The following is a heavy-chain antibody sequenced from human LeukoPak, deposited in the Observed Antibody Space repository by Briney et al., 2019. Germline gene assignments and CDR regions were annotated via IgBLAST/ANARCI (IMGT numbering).Heavy chain of an antibody. Sequence: GGSLRLSCADYGFTFSRYWMHWVRQTPGKGLVWVSCISADGRVTRYADSVKGRFTISRYNTKSTLYLQMHSLRAEDTAVYYCATAGGDGSRVGFDPWGQGTLVTVSS. D-gene: IGHD2-15*01. V-gene: IGHV3-74*01. CDR2: ISADGRVT. J-gene: IGHJ5*02. CDR1: GFTFSRYW. CDR3: ATAGGDGSRVGFDP.